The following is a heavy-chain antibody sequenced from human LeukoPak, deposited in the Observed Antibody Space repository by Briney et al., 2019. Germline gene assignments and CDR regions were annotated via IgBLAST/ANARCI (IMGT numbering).Heavy chain of an antibody. Sequence: SETLSLTCAVSGYSISSGYYWGWIRQPPGKGLEWIGSIYHSGSTYYNPSLKSRVTISVDTSKNQSSLKLSSVTAADTAVYYCARLVVVPAAGYYYMDVWGKGTTVTLSS. CDR1: GYSISSGYY. CDR2: IYHSGST. D-gene: IGHD2-2*01. V-gene: IGHV4-38-2*01. CDR3: ARLVVVPAAGYYYMDV. J-gene: IGHJ6*03.